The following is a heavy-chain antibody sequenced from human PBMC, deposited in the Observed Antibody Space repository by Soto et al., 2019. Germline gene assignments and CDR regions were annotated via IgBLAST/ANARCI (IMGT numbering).Heavy chain of an antibody. D-gene: IGHD5-18*01. CDR1: GGSISSGGYY. Sequence: QVQLQESGPGLVKPSQTLSLTCTVSGGSISSGGYYWSWIRQFPGKGLEWIGYIFYTGSTSYSPSLKRRLTMSVDTSKNQFSLRLSSVTAADTAVYFCARRLGYSSEYYSDCWGQGTLVTVSS. J-gene: IGHJ4*02. V-gene: IGHV4-31*03. CDR3: ARRLGYSSEYYSDC. CDR2: IFYTGST.